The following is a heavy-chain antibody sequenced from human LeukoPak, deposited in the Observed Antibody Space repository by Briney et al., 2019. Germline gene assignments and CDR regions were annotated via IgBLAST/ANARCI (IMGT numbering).Heavy chain of an antibody. D-gene: IGHD3-22*01. CDR3: ARDSQYYYDSSGANWFDP. J-gene: IGHJ5*02. Sequence: PSETLSLTCTVSGGSISSYYWSWIRRPAGMGLEWIGRIYTSGSTNYNPSLKSRVTMSVDTSKNQFSLKLSSVTAADTAVYYCARDSQYYYDSSGANWFDPWGQGTLVTVSS. CDR1: GGSISSYY. V-gene: IGHV4-4*07. CDR2: IYTSGST.